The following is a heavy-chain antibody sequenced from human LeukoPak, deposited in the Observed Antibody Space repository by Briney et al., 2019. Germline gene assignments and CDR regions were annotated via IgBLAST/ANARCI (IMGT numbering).Heavy chain of an antibody. CDR3: ARVGTITIFGGDY. D-gene: IGHD3-3*01. J-gene: IGHJ4*02. Sequence: GASVKVSCKASGYTFNSYGISWVRQAPGQGLEWMGYINAYDGNTNYAQNFQGRVTMTTDTSTTTGYMELRSLRSDDTAVHYCARVGTITIFGGDYWGQGTLVTVSS. CDR1: GYTFNSYG. CDR2: INAYDGNT. V-gene: IGHV1-18*01.